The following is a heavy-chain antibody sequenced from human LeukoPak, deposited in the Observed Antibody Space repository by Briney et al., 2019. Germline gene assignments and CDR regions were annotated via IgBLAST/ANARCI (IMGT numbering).Heavy chain of an antibody. CDR1: GYSFTSYW. J-gene: IGHJ6*02. CDR3: ARVRGSRLVPDYYYGMDV. D-gene: IGHD6-19*01. V-gene: IGHV5-51*01. CDR2: IYPGDSDT. Sequence: GESLKISCKGSGYSFTSYWIGWVRQMPGKGLEWMGIIYPGDSDTRYSPSFQGQVTISADKSISTAYLQWNSLKASDTAMYYCARVRGSRLVPDYYYGMDVWGQGTTVTVSS.